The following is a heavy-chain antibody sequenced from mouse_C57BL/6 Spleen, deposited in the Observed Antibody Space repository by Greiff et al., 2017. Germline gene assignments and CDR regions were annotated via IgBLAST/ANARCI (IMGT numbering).Heavy chain of an antibody. D-gene: IGHD1-1*01. CDR1: GYTFTSYW. CDR2: IHPNSGST. CDR3: ARGSTVVADYAMDD. Sequence: VQLQQSGAELVKPGASVKLSCKASGYTFTSYWMHWVKQRPGQGLEWIGMIHPNSGSTNYNEKFKSKATLTVDKSSRTAYMQLSSLTSEDSAVYYCARGSTVVADYAMDDWGQGTSVTVSS. J-gene: IGHJ4*01. V-gene: IGHV1-64*01.